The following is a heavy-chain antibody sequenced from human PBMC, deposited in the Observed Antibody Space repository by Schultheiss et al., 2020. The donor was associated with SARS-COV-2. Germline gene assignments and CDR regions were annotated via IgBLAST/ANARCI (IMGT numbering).Heavy chain of an antibody. CDR2: IYYSGST. Sequence: SQTLSLTCTVSGGSISSGDYYWSWIRQPPGKGLEWIGYIYYSGSTYYNPSLKIRVTISVDTSKNHFSLKLSSVTAADTAVYYCARALYYDILTGYPYYYYGMDVWGQGTTVTVSS. D-gene: IGHD3-9*01. CDR1: GGSISSGDYY. V-gene: IGHV4-30-4*01. CDR3: ARALYYDILTGYPYYYYGMDV. J-gene: IGHJ6*02.